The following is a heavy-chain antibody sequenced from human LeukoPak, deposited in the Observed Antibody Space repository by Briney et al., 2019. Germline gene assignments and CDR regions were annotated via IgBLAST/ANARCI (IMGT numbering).Heavy chain of an antibody. CDR3: ARDLAYSWLDY. J-gene: IGHJ4*02. V-gene: IGHV3-7*01. CDR2: INPDGNKK. CDR1: GLTFSSSW. D-gene: IGHD5-18*01. Sequence: GGSLRLSCAVSGLTFSSSWMDWVRQAPGKGLEWVASINPDGNKKYSADSVKGRFTISRDNAENSLYLQMNSLRVEDTAFYYCARDLAYSWLDYWGQRMLVTVSS.